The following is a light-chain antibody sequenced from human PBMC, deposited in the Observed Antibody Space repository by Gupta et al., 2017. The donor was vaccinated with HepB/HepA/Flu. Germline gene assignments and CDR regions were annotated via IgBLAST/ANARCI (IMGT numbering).Light chain of an antibody. CDR2: DAS. CDR1: QDISNY. CDR3: PQYDNLPFT. J-gene: IGKJ3*01. Sequence: DIQMTQSPSYLSASVGDRVTITCQASQDISNYLNWYQQKPGKAPKLLIYDASNLETGVPSRFSGSGSGTDFTFTISSLQPEDIATYYCPQYDNLPFTFGPGTKSGYQT. V-gene: IGKV1-33*01.